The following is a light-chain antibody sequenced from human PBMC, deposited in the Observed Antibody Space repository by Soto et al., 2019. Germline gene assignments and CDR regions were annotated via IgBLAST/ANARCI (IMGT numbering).Light chain of an antibody. J-gene: IGKJ4*01. Sequence: DIQFTHSPSFLSSSVLDIVTMTCRASQGISSYLNWYQQKPGKAPKLLIYAASSLQSGVPSRFSGSGSGTDFTLTISSLQPEDFATYYCQHSYSTPLTFGGGTKVDIK. V-gene: IGKV1-39*01. CDR3: QHSYSTPLT. CDR2: AAS. CDR1: QGISSY.